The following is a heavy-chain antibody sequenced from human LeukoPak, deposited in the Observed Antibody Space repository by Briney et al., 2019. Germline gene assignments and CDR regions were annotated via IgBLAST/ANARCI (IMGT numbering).Heavy chain of an antibody. CDR2: IYTSGST. CDR3: ARQYSSSWYWFDP. D-gene: IGHD6-13*01. Sequence: PSETLSLTCTVSGGSISSHYWSWIRQPPGKGLEWIGYIYTSGSTNYNPSLKSRVTISVDTSKNQFSLKLSSVTAADTAVYYCARQYSSSWYWFDPWGQGTLVTVSS. J-gene: IGHJ5*02. CDR1: GGSISSHY. V-gene: IGHV4-4*09.